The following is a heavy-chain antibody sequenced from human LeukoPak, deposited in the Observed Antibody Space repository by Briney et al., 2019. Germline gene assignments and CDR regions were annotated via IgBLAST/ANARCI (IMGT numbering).Heavy chain of an antibody. CDR3: ARARVPMDV. CDR2: IYYSGYT. CDR1: GGSISSGSYY. V-gene: IGHV4-61*01. D-gene: IGHD3-10*01. J-gene: IGHJ6*03. Sequence: PSETLSLTCTVSGGSISSGSYYWSWIRQPPGKGLEWIGYIYYSGYTNYNPSLKSRVTISVDTSKNQFSLKLTSVAAADTAVYYCARARVPMDVWGKGTTVTVSS.